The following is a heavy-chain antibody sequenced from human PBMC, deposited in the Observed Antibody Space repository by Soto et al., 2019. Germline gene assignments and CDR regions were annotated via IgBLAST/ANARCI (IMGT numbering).Heavy chain of an antibody. CDR2: ILYDGTNR. V-gene: IGHV3-30*18. CDR3: AKRSGQNYDFWSGYYFDH. CDR1: GFTFNSYG. J-gene: IGHJ4*02. D-gene: IGHD3-3*01. Sequence: SLRLSCEASGFTFNSYGMHWVRQSPGKGLEWVAGILYDGTNRYYADSVKGRFTISRDNSKNTLYLQMNSLRVEDTAVYYCAKRSGQNYDFWSGYYFDHWGQGTLVTVSS.